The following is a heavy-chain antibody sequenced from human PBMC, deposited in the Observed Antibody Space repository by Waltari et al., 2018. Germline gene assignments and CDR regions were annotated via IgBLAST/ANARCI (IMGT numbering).Heavy chain of an antibody. V-gene: IGHV3-30*02. CDR2: IRYDGSNK. Sequence: QVQLVESGGGVVQPGGSLSLSCAASGFTFSSYGMHWVRQAPGKGLEWVAFIRYDGSNKYYADSVKGRFTISRDNSKNTLYLQMNSLRAEDTAVYYCAARIAANIYTLDYWGQGTLVTVSS. CDR3: AARIAANIYTLDY. CDR1: GFTFSSYG. D-gene: IGHD6-13*01. J-gene: IGHJ4*02.